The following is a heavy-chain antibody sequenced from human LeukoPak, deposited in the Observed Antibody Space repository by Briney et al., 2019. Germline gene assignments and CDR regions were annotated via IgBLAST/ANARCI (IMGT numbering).Heavy chain of an antibody. Sequence: SETLSLTCTVSGGSISTYYWSWMRQPPGKGLEWIAYIYNSGSTNSNPSLKSRVTISVDTYKNQFSLKLSSVTAADTAVYYCARDYGADYWGQGTLVTVSS. CDR2: IYNSGST. CDR3: ARDYGADY. D-gene: IGHD4-17*01. CDR1: GGSISTYY. J-gene: IGHJ4*02. V-gene: IGHV4-59*01.